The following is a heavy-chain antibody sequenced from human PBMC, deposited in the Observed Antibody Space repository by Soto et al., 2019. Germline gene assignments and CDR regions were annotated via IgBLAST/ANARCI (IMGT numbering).Heavy chain of an antibody. CDR3: ARVATDDSNPNWFDP. CDR1: GGSISSSNW. Sequence: QVQLQESGPGLVKPSGTLSLTCAVSGGSISSSNWLSWVRQPPGKGLEWIGEIYHSGSTNYNPSLRSRVTISVDKSKNQFSLKLSSVTAAETAVYCCARVATDDSNPNWFDPWGQGTLVTVSS. J-gene: IGHJ5*02. CDR2: IYHSGST. D-gene: IGHD4-4*01. V-gene: IGHV4-4*01.